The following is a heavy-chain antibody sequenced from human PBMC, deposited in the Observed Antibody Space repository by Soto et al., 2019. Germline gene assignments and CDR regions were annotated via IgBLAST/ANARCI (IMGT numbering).Heavy chain of an antibody. Sequence: PGGSLRLSCAASGFTFNSYDMYWVGQSPGKGLEWVAVIWSDGSNKYYADSVKGRFTVSRDNSKSTLYLQMNSLRAEDTAVYYCARPAGGDDDDNWFDPWGQGTLVTVSS. CDR1: GFTFNSYD. V-gene: IGHV3-33*01. J-gene: IGHJ5*02. D-gene: IGHD2-21*02. CDR2: IWSDGSNK. CDR3: ARPAGGDDDDNWFDP.